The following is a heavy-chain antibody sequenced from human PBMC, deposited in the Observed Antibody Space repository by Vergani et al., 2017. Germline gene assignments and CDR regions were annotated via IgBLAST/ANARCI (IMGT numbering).Heavy chain of an antibody. CDR2: ISAYNGNT. J-gene: IGHJ4*02. CDR1: GYTFSSYG. D-gene: IGHD2-2*01. CDR3: ARPVRLRCSSTRCFEDYFDY. Sequence: QVQLVQSGAEVKKPGASVKVSCKASGYTFSSYGISWVRQAPGQGLEWMGWISAYNGNTNHAQKVQGRVTMTTDTSTSTAYMELRSLRSDDTAVCYCARPVRLRCSSTRCFEDYFDYWGQGTLVTVSS. V-gene: IGHV1-18*01.